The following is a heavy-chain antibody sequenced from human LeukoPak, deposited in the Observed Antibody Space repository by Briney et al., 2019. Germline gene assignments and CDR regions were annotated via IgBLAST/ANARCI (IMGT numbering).Heavy chain of an antibody. V-gene: IGHV4-59*12. CDR3: ARERCGDTTCYFDY. CDR2: VYYTGST. D-gene: IGHD2-21*01. Sequence: PSETLSLTCTVSGGSLSSYYWSWIRQAPGKGLEWIGYVYYTGSTNYNPSLKSRVTISVDTSKNQFSLELSSVTAADTAVYCCARERCGDTTCYFDYWGQGTLVTVSS. J-gene: IGHJ4*02. CDR1: GGSLSSYY.